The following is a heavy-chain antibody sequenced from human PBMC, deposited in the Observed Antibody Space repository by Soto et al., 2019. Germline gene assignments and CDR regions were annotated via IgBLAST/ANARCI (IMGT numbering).Heavy chain of an antibody. V-gene: IGHV3-23*01. CDR1: VFTFTSHG. Sequence: WSLRHSCWASVFTFTSHGMCWLRQAPGKGLEWLAGTSGSGKNKNYSDAAKNRFTTTRHNTKNTLYLQMKSLRAEETALYYCSKVGGYSLDYLYYNAMDVWGQGTTVTVSS. J-gene: IGHJ6*02. CDR2: TSGSGKNK. CDR3: SKVGGYSLDYLYYNAMDV. D-gene: IGHD5-18*01.